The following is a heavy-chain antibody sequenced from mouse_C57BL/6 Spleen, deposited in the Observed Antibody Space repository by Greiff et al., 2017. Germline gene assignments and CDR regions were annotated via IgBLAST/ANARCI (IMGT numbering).Heavy chain of an antibody. D-gene: IGHD1-1*01. Sequence: QVQLQQPGAALVKPGASVKVSYTASGYTFTSYWMHWVKQRPAHGLEWIGRIHPSDSDTNYTQKFTGTATLTVDKSSSTAYMQLSSLTSEDSAVYYCAIWRSYGSSRGYFDVWGTGTTVTVSS. V-gene: IGHV1-74*01. CDR3: AIWRSYGSSRGYFDV. J-gene: IGHJ1*03. CDR1: GYTFTSYW. CDR2: IHPSDSDT.